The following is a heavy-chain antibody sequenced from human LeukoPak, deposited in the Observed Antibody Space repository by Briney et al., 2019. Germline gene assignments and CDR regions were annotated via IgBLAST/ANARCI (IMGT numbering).Heavy chain of an antibody. CDR1: GASISSYY. J-gene: IGHJ4*02. CDR3: ARVAYSSGYYYFDY. V-gene: IGHV4-59*08. Sequence: SETLSLTCTVSGASISSYYWSWIRQPPGKGLEWIGDIYYSGSTNSNPSLKSRVTISVDTSRNQFSLKLNSVTAADTAVYYCARVAYSSGYYYFDYWGQGTLVTVSS. CDR2: IYYSGST. D-gene: IGHD3-22*01.